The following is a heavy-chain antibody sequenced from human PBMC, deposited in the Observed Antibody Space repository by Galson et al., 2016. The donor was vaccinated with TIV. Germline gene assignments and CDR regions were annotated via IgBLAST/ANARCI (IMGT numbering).Heavy chain of an antibody. Sequence: SVKVSCKASGVMFSSYGIYWVRQVPGQGLEWMGGIVPMFGTTNYAQKFQGRVTITADASTTTAYMELSSLRSEDTAVYYCANEPMAARPNYFYGVDVWGQWTTVTVS. J-gene: IGHJ6*02. CDR1: GVMFSSYG. D-gene: IGHD6-6*01. CDR3: ANEPMAARPNYFYGVDV. CDR2: IVPMFGTT. V-gene: IGHV1-69*13.